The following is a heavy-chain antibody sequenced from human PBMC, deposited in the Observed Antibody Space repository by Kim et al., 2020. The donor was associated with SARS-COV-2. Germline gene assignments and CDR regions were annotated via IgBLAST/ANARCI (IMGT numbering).Heavy chain of an antibody. CDR1: GFTFSSYG. CDR3: AREDVAAAGHFDY. V-gene: IGHV3-33*01. CDR2: IWYDGSNK. Sequence: GGSLRLSCAASGFTFSSYGMHWVRQAPGKGLEWVAVIWYDGSNKYYADSVKGRFTISRDNSKNTLYLQMNSLRAEDTAVYYCAREDVAAAGHFDYWGQGTLVTVSS. D-gene: IGHD6-13*01. J-gene: IGHJ4*02.